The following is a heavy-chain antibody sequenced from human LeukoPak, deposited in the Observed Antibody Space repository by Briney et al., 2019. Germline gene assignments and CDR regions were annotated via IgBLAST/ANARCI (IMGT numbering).Heavy chain of an antibody. CDR3: ATLVGSSNWYYFDY. J-gene: IGHJ4*02. Sequence: SETLSLTCTVSGGSFSSYYWSWIRQPPGKGLEWIGYIYDSETTNSNPSLKSRVTISLDTSKNQFSLKLSSVTAADTAVYYCATLVGSSNWYYFDYWGQGTPVTVSS. D-gene: IGHD6-13*01. CDR1: GGSFSSYY. V-gene: IGHV4-59*01. CDR2: IYDSETT.